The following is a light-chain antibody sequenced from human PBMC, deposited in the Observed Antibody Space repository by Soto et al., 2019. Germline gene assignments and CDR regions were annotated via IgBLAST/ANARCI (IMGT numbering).Light chain of an antibody. V-gene: IGKV3-11*01. CDR1: QSFRGL. CDR3: QQRHMWPIT. J-gene: IGKJ5*01. CDR2: DAY. Sequence: EVVLTQSPVTLSLSPGERATLSCRASQSFRGLLAWYQQKPGRAPRLLIYDAYNRATGIPPRFSGSGSRTDFTLTISSLEPEDSTVYYCQQRHMWPITFGQGTRLEIK.